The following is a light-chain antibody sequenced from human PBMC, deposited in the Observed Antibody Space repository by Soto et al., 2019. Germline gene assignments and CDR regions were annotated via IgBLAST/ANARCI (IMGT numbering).Light chain of an antibody. CDR3: QQLNSYPLT. CDR2: AAS. J-gene: IGKJ4*01. V-gene: IGKV1-9*01. Sequence: DIQLTQSPSFLSASVGDRVTITCRASQGISSYLAWYQQKPGKAPKLLIYAASTLQSGVPSRFSGSGFGTEFTLTISSLQPEDFSTYYCQQLNSYPLTFGGWTKLEIK. CDR1: QGISSY.